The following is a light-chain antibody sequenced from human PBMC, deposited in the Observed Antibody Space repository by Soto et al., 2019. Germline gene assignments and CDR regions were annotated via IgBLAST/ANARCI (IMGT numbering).Light chain of an antibody. J-gene: IGLJ1*01. CDR3: SSYTSASTLLYL. CDR2: GVT. V-gene: IGLV2-14*01. Sequence: QSVLTQPASVSGSPGQSITISCTGTSSDVGGYNYVSWYQQHPGIAPKLLIYGVTNRPSGVSPRFSGSKSGSTAPLTISGLQAEDEADYHCSSYTSASTLLYLFGTGTKLTVL. CDR1: SSDVGGYNY.